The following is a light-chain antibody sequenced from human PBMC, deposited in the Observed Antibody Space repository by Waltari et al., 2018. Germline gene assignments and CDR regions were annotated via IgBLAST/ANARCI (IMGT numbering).Light chain of an antibody. CDR1: QSVSSSY. Sequence: EIVLTQSPGTLSLSPGERATLSCRASQSVSSSYLAWSQQKPGQAPRLLIYGASSRATGIPDRFSGSGSGTDFTLTISRLEPEDFAVYYCQHYDTSPPTYTFGQGTKLEIK. J-gene: IGKJ2*01. V-gene: IGKV3-20*01. CDR2: GAS. CDR3: QHYDTSPPTYT.